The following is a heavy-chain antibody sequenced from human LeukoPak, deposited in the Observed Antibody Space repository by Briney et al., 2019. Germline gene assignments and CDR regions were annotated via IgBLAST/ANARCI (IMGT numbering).Heavy chain of an antibody. CDR2: INHSGST. CDR1: GGSFSGYY. J-gene: IGHJ6*03. CDR3: ARVPPSYYYDSSGSYYYYYYMDV. V-gene: IGHV4-34*01. Sequence: ASETLSLTCAVYGGSFSGYYWSWIRQPPGKGLEWIGEINHSGSTNYNPSLKSRVTISVDTSKNQFSLKLSSVTAADTAVYYCARVPPSYYYDSSGSYYYYYYMDVWGKGTTVTVSS. D-gene: IGHD3-22*01.